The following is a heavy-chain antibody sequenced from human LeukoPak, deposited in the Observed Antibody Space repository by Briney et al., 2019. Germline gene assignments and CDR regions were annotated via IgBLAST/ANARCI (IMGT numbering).Heavy chain of an antibody. Sequence: GASVKVSCKASGGTFSSYGISWVRQAPGQGLEWMGWISAYNGNTNYAQKLQGRVTMTTDTSTSTAYMELRSLRSDDTAVYYCARDRRIAAAGTSFGYWGQGTLVTVSS. CDR2: ISAYNGNT. CDR3: ARDRRIAAAGTSFGY. CDR1: GGTFSSYG. V-gene: IGHV1-18*01. J-gene: IGHJ4*02. D-gene: IGHD6-13*01.